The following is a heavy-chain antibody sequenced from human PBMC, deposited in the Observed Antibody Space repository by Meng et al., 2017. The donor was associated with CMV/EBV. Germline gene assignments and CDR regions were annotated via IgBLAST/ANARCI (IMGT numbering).Heavy chain of an antibody. V-gene: IGHV3-53*05. CDR2: IYSGGST. D-gene: IGHD2-15*01. J-gene: IGHJ4*02. Sequence: GESLKISCAASGFNVSSNYMSWVRQAPGKGLEWVSVIYSGGSTYYADSVKGRFTISRDNSKNTLYLQMNSLRAEDTAVYYCASSSSVVVVADEGYWGQGTLVTVSS. CDR1: GFNVSSNY. CDR3: ASSSSVVVVADEGY.